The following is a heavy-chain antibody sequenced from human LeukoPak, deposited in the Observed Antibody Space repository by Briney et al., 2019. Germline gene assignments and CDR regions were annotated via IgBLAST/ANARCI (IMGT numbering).Heavy chain of an antibody. V-gene: IGHV3-74*01. Sequence: SGGSRRLSCAASGFTFSSYWMHWVRQAPGKGLVWVSRINSDGSSTSYADSVKGRFTISRDNAKNTLYLQMNSLRAEDTAVYYCATRTTNYYDSSGYYGLDYWGQGTLVTVSS. CDR2: INSDGSST. CDR3: ATRTTNYYDSSGYYGLDY. CDR1: GFTFSSYW. J-gene: IGHJ4*02. D-gene: IGHD3-22*01.